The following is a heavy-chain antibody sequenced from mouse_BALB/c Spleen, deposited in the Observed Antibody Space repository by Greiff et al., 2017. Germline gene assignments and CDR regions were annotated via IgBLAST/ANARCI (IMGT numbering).Heavy chain of an antibody. CDR3: ARYGVRRGDYYAMEY. CDR1: GYTFTSYT. D-gene: IGHD2-14*01. CDR2: INPSSGYT. V-gene: IGHV1-4*01. J-gene: IGHJ4*01. Sequence: QVQLQQSGAELARPGASVKMSCKASGYTFTSYTMHWVKQRPGQGLEWIGYINPSSGYTNYNQKFKDKATLTADKSSSTAYMQLSSLTSEDSAVYYCARYGVRRGDYYAMEYWGQGTSVTVSS.